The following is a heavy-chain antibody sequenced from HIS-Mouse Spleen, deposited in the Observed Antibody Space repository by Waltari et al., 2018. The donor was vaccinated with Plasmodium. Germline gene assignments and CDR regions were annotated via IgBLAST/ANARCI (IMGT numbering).Heavy chain of an antibody. D-gene: IGHD6-6*01. Sequence: QVQLVESGGGVVQPGRSLRLSCAASGFTFSRSGMHWVRQAPGKGLEWVAVIWYDGSNKYYADSVKGRFTISRDNSKNTLYLQMNSLRAEDTAVYYCARVGSSPYSSSSGFDYWGQGTLVTVSS. CDR1: GFTFSRSG. CDR3: ARVGSSPYSSSSGFDY. V-gene: IGHV3-33*01. J-gene: IGHJ4*02. CDR2: IWYDGSNK.